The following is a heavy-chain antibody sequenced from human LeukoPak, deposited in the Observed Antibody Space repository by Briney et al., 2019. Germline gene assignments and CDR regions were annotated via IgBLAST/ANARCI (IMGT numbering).Heavy chain of an antibody. CDR1: GGSISSYY. CDR2: NYYSGST. CDR3: AAYGDHIGYFDY. Sequence: KPPETLSLTCTVSGGSISSYYWSWIRQPPGKGLEWIGYNYYSGSTNYNPSLNSRVIISVDTSKNQFSLKLNSVTAADTAVYYCAAYGDHIGYFDYWGQGTLVTVSS. V-gene: IGHV4-59*01. J-gene: IGHJ4*02. D-gene: IGHD4-17*01.